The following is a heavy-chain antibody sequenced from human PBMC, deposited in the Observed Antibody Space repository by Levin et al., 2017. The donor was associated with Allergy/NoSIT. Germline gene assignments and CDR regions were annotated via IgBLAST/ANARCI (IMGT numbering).Heavy chain of an antibody. J-gene: IGHJ6*02. CDR2: ISSSSSYI. Sequence: GGSLRLSCAASGFTFSSYSMNWVRQAPGKGLEWVSSISSSSSYIYYADSVKGRFTISRDNAKNSLYLQMNSLRAEDTAVYYCARDMGSGWYGYYYYYYGMDVWGQGTTVTVSS. V-gene: IGHV3-21*01. D-gene: IGHD6-19*01. CDR1: GFTFSSYS. CDR3: ARDMGSGWYGYYYYYYGMDV.